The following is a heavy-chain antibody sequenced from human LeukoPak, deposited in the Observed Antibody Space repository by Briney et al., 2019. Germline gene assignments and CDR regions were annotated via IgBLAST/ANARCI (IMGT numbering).Heavy chain of an antibody. CDR2: IYYSGST. V-gene: IGHV4-59*01. Sequence: SETLSLTCTVSGGSISSYYWSWIRQPPGKGLEWIGYIYYSGSTNYNPSLKSRVTISVDTSKNQFSLKLSSVTAADTAVYYCARGALTYDFWSGYSTQFDYWGQGTLVTVSS. J-gene: IGHJ4*02. D-gene: IGHD3-3*01. CDR1: GGSISSYY. CDR3: ARGALTYDFWSGYSTQFDY.